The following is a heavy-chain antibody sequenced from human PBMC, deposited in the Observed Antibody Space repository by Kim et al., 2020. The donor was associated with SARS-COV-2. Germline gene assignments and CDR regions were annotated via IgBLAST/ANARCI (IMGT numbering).Heavy chain of an antibody. V-gene: IGHV3-33*01. CDR3: ARLYGGDYSGSGSYFDN. CDR1: GYTFSGHG. CDR2: ILYDGTRK. Sequence: GGSLRLSCAASGYTFSGHGMHWVRQAPGKGLEWVAVILYDGTRKYYPDSVRGRFTISRDNSKSTLYLQMNSLRAEDTAVYYCARLYGGDYSGSGSYFDNWGQGTLVTVSS. J-gene: IGHJ4*02. D-gene: IGHD3-10*01.